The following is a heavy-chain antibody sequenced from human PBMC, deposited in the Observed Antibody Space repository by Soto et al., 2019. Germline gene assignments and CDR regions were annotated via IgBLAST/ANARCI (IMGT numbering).Heavy chain of an antibody. CDR2: LSAYNGNT. J-gene: IGHJ6*02. CDR3: ARASPMVVVPAALDYYYGMDV. Sequence: ASVKVSCKASGYTFTSYGISWVRQAPVQGLEWMGWLSAYNGNTNSAQKLQGRVTMTTDTSTSTAYMELRSLRSDDTAVYYCARASPMVVVPAALDYYYGMDVWGQGTTVTVSS. CDR1: GYTFTSYG. V-gene: IGHV1-18*01. D-gene: IGHD2-2*01.